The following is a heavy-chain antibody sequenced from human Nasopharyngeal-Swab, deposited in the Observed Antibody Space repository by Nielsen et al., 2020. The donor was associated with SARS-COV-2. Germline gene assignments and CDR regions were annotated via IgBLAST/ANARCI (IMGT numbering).Heavy chain of an antibody. CDR2: IKQDGSEK. CDR3: ARVSRYYDILTGYYAEDGMDV. J-gene: IGHJ6*02. D-gene: IGHD3-9*01. Sequence: VRQAPGKGLEWVANIKQDGSEKYYVDSAKGRFTISRDNAKNSLYLQMNSLRAEDTAVYYCARVSRYYDILTGYYAEDGMDVWGQGTTVTVSS. V-gene: IGHV3-7*01.